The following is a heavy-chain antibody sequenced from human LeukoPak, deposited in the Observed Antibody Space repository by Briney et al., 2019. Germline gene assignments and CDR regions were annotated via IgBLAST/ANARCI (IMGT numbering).Heavy chain of an antibody. CDR2: IYYSGST. CDR3: ARRRDYYDSRGYYAFDI. J-gene: IGHJ3*02. V-gene: IGHV4-59*01. Sequence: SETLSLTCNVSGGSISSDYWTWIRQPPGKGLEWMGNIYYSGSTNYNPSLKSRVTISVDTSKNQFSLKLNSVTAADTAVYYCARRRDYYDSRGYYAFDIWGHGTMVTVSS. CDR1: GGSISSDY. D-gene: IGHD3-22*01.